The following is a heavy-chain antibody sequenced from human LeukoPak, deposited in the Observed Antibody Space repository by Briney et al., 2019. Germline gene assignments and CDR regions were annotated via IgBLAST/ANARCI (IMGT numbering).Heavy chain of an antibody. D-gene: IGHD3-22*01. V-gene: IGHV1-46*01. Sequence: ASVKVSCKASGYTFTGYYMHWVRQAPGQGLEWMGIINPSGDSTSYAQKFQGRVTMTRDTSTTTVYMNLRSLRSEDTAVYYCARGRYYTDTSGFSPLDPWGQGTLVTVSS. CDR1: GYTFTGYY. J-gene: IGHJ5*02. CDR2: INPSGDST. CDR3: ARGRYYTDTSGFSPLDP.